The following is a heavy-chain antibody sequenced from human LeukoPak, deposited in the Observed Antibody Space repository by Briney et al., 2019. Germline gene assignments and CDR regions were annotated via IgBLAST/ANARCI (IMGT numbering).Heavy chain of an antibody. CDR2: IYTSGST. D-gene: IGHD1-1*01. CDR3: ARDSGDQYYFDY. Sequence: PSQTLSLTCTASGGSISSGSYYWSWIRQPAGKGLEWIGRIYTSGSTNYNPSLKSRVTISVDTSKNQFSLKLSSVTAADTAVYYCARDSGDQYYFDYWGQGTLVTVSS. CDR1: GGSISSGSYY. V-gene: IGHV4-61*02. J-gene: IGHJ4*02.